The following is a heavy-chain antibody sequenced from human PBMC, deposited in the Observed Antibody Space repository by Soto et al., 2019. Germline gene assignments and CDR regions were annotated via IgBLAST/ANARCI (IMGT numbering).Heavy chain of an antibody. CDR1: GDSVSSNSAA. D-gene: IGHD3-3*01. J-gene: IGHJ6*02. Sequence: SQTLSLTCAISGDSVSSNSAAWNWIRQSPSRGLEWLGRTYYRSKWYNDYAVSVKSRITINPDTSKNQFSLQLNSVTPEDTAVYYCARGLSITIFGVVIQTPDYYGMDVWGQGTTVTVSS. V-gene: IGHV6-1*01. CDR3: ARGLSITIFGVVIQTPDYYGMDV. CDR2: TYYRSKWYN.